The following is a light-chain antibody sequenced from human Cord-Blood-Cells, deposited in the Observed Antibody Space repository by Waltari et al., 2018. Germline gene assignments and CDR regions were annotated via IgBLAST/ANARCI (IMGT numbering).Light chain of an antibody. V-gene: IGKV3-11*01. CDR3: QQRSNWPPIT. CDR2: DAS. J-gene: IGKJ5*01. Sequence: EIVLTQSPATLSLSPGERATLSCRASQSVSNYLAWYQQIPGKAPRLLIYDASNRSTGIPARFSGSGSGTDFTLTISSLEPEDFAVYYCQQRSNWPPITFGQGTRLEIK. CDR1: QSVSNY.